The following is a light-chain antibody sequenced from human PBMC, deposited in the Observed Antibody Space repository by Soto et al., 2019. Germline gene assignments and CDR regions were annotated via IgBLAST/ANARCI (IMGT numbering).Light chain of an antibody. CDR2: GAS. Sequence: EIVMTQSPATLSVSPGERATLSCRASQSVSSNLAWYQQKPGQAPRLLIYGASIRATGIPARFSGSGSGTECTLTISSLQSEDFAVYYCQQYNNWYTFGQGTKLEIK. J-gene: IGKJ2*01. CDR3: QQYNNWYT. CDR1: QSVSSN. V-gene: IGKV3D-15*01.